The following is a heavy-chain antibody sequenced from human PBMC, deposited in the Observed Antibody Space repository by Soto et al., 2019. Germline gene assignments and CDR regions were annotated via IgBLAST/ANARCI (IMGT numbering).Heavy chain of an antibody. Sequence: EVQLVESGGGLFQPGGSLRLSCEASGFTFSNYWMHWVRQVPGKGLVWVSRIKGDASNTNYADFVKGRFTISRDNAKNTVNLKRKSLTAEAAAVYSCERGLPGYYVSVVGGQGTRVTVSS. D-gene: IGHD3-10*02. J-gene: IGHJ3*01. V-gene: IGHV3-74*01. CDR1: GFTFSNYW. CDR3: ERGLPGYYVSVV. CDR2: IKGDASNT.